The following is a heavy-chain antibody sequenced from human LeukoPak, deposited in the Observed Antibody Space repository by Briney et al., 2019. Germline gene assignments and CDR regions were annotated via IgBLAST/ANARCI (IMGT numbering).Heavy chain of an antibody. V-gene: IGHV3-21*01. Sequence: GGSLRLSCAASGFTFTSFSMNWVRQAPGKGLEWVSSISSGSHYIYYTDSVKGRFTISRDNSKNTLYLQMNSLRAEDTAVYYCARALTTYRGTFGYWGQGTLVTVSS. D-gene: IGHD3-16*01. CDR2: ISSGSHYI. J-gene: IGHJ4*02. CDR3: ARALTTYRGTFGY. CDR1: GFTFTSFS.